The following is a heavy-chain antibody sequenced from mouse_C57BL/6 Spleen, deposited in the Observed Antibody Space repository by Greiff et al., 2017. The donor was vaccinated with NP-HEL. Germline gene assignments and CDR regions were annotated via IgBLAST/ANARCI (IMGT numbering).Heavy chain of an antibody. CDR1: GYAFTNYL. Sequence: VQLQQSGAELVRPGTSVKVSCKASGYAFTNYLIEWVKQRPGQGLEWIGVINPGSGGTNYNEKFKGKATLTADKSSSTAYMQLSSLTSEDSAVYFCARSGGSSVDYWGQGTTLTVSS. D-gene: IGHD1-1*01. J-gene: IGHJ2*01. V-gene: IGHV1-54*01. CDR2: INPGSGGT. CDR3: ARSGGSSVDY.